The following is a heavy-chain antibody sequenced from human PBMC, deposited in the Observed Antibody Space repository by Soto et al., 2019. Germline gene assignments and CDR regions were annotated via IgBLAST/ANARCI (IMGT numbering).Heavy chain of an antibody. Sequence: GASVKVSCKASGYTFFTYDISWVRQAPGQGLEWMGWISTYSGDTNYAQKLQGRVTMTTDTSTSTAYMELRSLRSDDTAVYYCARDRLGANYDFWSGYYTRYYYYGMDVWGQGTTVTVSS. D-gene: IGHD3-3*01. J-gene: IGHJ6*02. CDR1: GYTFFTYD. CDR2: ISTYSGDT. CDR3: ARDRLGANYDFWSGYYTRYYYYGMDV. V-gene: IGHV1-18*01.